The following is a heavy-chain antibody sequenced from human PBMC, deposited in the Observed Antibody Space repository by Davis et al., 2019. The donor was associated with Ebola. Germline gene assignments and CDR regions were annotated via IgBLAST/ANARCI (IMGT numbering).Heavy chain of an antibody. D-gene: IGHD2-2*01. Sequence: GESLKISCAASGFTFSNAWMSWVRQAPGKGLEWVGRIKSKTDGGTTDYAAPVKGRFTISRDDSKNTLYLQMNSLKTEDTAVYYCTTNIVVVPNVGVGRYYYYGMDVWGQGTTVTVSS. V-gene: IGHV3-15*01. J-gene: IGHJ6*02. CDR1: GFTFSNAW. CDR3: TTNIVVVPNVGVGRYYYYGMDV. CDR2: IKSKTDGGTT.